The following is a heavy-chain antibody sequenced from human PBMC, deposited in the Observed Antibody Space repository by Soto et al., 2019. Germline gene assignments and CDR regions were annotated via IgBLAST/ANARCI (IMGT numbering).Heavy chain of an antibody. Sequence: QVQLQESGPGLVKSSETLSLTCTVSGGSMSNNYWSWIRQPPGKGLEWIGYIYYSGSTNYNPSLKSRVTISVDTSKNQFSLKLTSVTAADTAVNFCARGGWYVDYWGQGTLVTVSS. CDR2: IYYSGST. D-gene: IGHD6-19*01. CDR3: ARGGWYVDY. V-gene: IGHV4-59*01. CDR1: GGSMSNNY. J-gene: IGHJ4*02.